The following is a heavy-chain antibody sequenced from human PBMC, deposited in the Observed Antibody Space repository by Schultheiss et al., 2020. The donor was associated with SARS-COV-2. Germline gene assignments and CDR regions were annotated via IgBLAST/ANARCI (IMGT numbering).Heavy chain of an antibody. Sequence: GGSLRLSCEASGFKFSDYYMNWIRQAPGKGLEWVSYISSSSSTIYYADSVKGRFTISRDNAKNSLYLQMNSLRDEDTAVYYCAREGNWNDCFDPWGQGTLVTVSS. CDR3: AREGNWNDCFDP. J-gene: IGHJ5*02. CDR1: GFKFSDYY. CDR2: ISSSSSTI. D-gene: IGHD1-1*01. V-gene: IGHV3-11*04.